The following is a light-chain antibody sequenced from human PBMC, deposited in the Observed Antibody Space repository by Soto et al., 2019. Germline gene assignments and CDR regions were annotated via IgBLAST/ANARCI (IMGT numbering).Light chain of an antibody. CDR2: GAS. J-gene: IGKJ2*01. CDR1: QSVSSN. V-gene: IGKV3-15*01. Sequence: IVMTQSPATLSVSPGERATLSCRASQSVSSNLAWYQQKPGQAPRLLIYGASTRATGTPARFSGSGSGTDFTLTISSLQSEEFAVYYCQQYKNWPYTFGQGTKLEIK. CDR3: QQYKNWPYT.